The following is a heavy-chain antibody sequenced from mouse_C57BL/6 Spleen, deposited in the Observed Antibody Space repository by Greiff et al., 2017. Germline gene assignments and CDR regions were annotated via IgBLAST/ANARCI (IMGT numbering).Heavy chain of an antibody. CDR2: IYPGDGDT. CDR3: ARDVTSQAPWCAY. J-gene: IGHJ3*01. Sequence: QVQLQQSGPELVKPGASVKISCKASGYAFSSSWMNWVKQRPGKGLEWIGRIYPGDGDTNYNGKFTGKATLTADKSSSTAYMQLSSLTSEDSAVYFCARDVTSQAPWCAYWGQGTLVTVSA. V-gene: IGHV1-82*01. CDR1: GYAFSSSW. D-gene: IGHD3-2*02.